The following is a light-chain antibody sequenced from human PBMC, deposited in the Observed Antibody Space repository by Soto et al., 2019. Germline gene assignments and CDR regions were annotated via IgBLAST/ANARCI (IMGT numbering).Light chain of an antibody. Sequence: QSALTQPPSASGSPGLSVTISCTGTSSDLGDYDYVSWYQQHPGKAPKLMIYEVNKRPSGVPDRFSGSKSGNTASLTVTGLQAEDEANYYCSSYAGNNNLIFGGGTKLTVL. CDR1: SSDLGDYDY. CDR2: EVN. V-gene: IGLV2-8*01. CDR3: SSYAGNNNLI. J-gene: IGLJ2*01.